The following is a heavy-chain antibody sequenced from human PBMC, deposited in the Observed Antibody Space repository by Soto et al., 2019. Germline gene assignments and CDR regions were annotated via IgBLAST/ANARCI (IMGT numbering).Heavy chain of an antibody. CDR2: ISAYNGNT. Sequence: QVQLVQSGAEVKKPGASVKVSCKASGYTFTSYGISWVRQAPGQGLEWMGWISAYNGNTNYAQKLQGRVTMTTDTSTSTAYMELRSLRSDDTGVYYCAREASAATVTRAYYYYYYGMDVWGQGTTVTVSS. J-gene: IGHJ6*02. CDR1: GYTFTSYG. V-gene: IGHV1-18*01. CDR3: AREASAATVTRAYYYYYYGMDV. D-gene: IGHD4-4*01.